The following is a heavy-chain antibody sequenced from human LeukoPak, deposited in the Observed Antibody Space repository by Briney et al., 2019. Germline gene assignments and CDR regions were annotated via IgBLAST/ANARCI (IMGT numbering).Heavy chain of an antibody. V-gene: IGHV4-31*03. J-gene: IGHJ4*02. D-gene: IGHD2-15*01. CDR1: GGSISSGGYY. CDR2: IYYSGST. CDR3: ARHDPAATSAPLN. Sequence: SETLSLTCTVSGGSISSGGYYWSWIRQHPGKGLEWIGYIYYSGSTYYNPSLKSRVTISVDTSKNQFSLKLSSVTAADTAVYYCARHDPAATSAPLNWGQGTLVTVSS.